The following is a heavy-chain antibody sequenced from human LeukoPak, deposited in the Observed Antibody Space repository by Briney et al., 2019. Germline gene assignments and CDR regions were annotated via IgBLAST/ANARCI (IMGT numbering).Heavy chain of an antibody. CDR2: ISTYNGNT. CDR1: GYTFTSYG. CDR3: ARGRQFGY. Sequence: ASVNISRKASGYTFTSYGISWVRQAPGQGFEWMGWISTYNGNTNYAQKFQGRVTMTTDTSTSTAYMEVRSLRSDDTAVYYCARGRQFGYWGQGTLVTVSS. J-gene: IGHJ4*02. V-gene: IGHV1-18*01.